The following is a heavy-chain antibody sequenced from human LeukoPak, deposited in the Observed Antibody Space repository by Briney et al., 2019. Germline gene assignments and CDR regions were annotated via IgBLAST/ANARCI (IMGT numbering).Heavy chain of an antibody. D-gene: IGHD5-12*01. V-gene: IGHV3-74*01. Sequence: PGGSLRLSCAASGFTFSRYWMYWVRQAPGTGLVWVSRISSDGSATTYADSVKGRFIISRDNAKNTLYLQMSSLRVEDTAVYYCARGDVVATSGPFDYWGQGTPVTVSP. CDR1: GFTFSRYW. CDR3: ARGDVVATSGPFDY. CDR2: ISSDGSAT. J-gene: IGHJ4*02.